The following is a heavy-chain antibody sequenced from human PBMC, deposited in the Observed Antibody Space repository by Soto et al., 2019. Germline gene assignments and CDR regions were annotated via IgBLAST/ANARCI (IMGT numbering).Heavy chain of an antibody. V-gene: IGHV3-21*01. J-gene: IGHJ4*02. CDR1: GFTFSSYS. CDR2: ISSSSSYI. Sequence: VGSLRLSCAASGFTFSSYSMNWVRQAPGKGLEWVSSISSSSSYIYYADSVKGRFTISRDNAKSSLYLQMNSLRAEDTAVYYCASHPRDSSGYWYYFDYWGQGTLVTVSS. CDR3: ASHPRDSSGYWYYFDY. D-gene: IGHD3-22*01.